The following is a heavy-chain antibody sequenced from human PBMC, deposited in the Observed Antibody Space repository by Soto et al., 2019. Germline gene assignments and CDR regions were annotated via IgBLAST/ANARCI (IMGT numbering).Heavy chain of an antibody. J-gene: IGHJ4*02. CDR3: ARQATMVRGVQLR. V-gene: IGHV4-4*02. D-gene: IGHD3-10*01. CDR2: IYHSGST. CDR1: GGSISSSNW. Sequence: QVQLQESGPGLVKPSGTLSLTCAVSGGSISSSNWWSWVRQPPGKGLEWIGEIYHSGSTNYNPSPKSRVTIPVDKSKHQFSLKLSSVTAADTAVYYCARQATMVRGVQLRWGQGTLVTVSS.